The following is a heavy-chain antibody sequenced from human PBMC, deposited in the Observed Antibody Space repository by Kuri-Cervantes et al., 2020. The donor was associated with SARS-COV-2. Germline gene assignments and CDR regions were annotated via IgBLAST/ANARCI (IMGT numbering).Heavy chain of an antibody. CDR3: ARTYCTNGVCPYYYYGMDV. D-gene: IGHD2-8*01. Sequence: SGPTLVKPTQTLTLTCTFSGFSLSTSGVGVGWIRQPPGKALEWLALIYWNDDKRYSPSLKIRLTITKDTSKNQVVLTMTNMDPVDTATYYCARTYCTNGVCPYYYYGMDVWGQGTTVTVSS. V-gene: IGHV2-5*01. J-gene: IGHJ6*02. CDR1: GFSLSTSGVG. CDR2: IYWNDDK.